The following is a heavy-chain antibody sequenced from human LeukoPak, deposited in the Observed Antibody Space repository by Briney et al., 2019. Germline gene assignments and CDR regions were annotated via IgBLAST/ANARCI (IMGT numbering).Heavy chain of an antibody. D-gene: IGHD2-8*01. V-gene: IGHV1-18*01. CDR2: ISAYNGNT. CDR3: ARDGAPWSYYYYMDV. Sequence: GASVKVSCKACGYTFTSYGISWVRQAPGQGLEWMGWISAYNGNTNYAQKLQGRVTMTTDTSTSTAYMELRSLRSDDTAVYYCARDGAPWSYYYYMDVWGKGTTVTVSS. J-gene: IGHJ6*03. CDR1: GYTFTSYG.